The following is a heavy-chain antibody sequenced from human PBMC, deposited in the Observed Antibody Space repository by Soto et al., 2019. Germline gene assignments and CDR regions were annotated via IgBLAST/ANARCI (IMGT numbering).Heavy chain of an antibody. CDR3: ARSPRLVYSSGWLNWFDP. D-gene: IGHD6-19*01. Sequence: PSETLSLTCTVSGGSISSSTYYWGWIRQPPGKGLEWIGSIYYSGSTYYNPSLKSRVTISVDTSKNQFSLKLSSVTAADTAVYYCARSPRLVYSSGWLNWFDPWGQGTLVTVSS. CDR1: GGSISSSTYY. CDR2: IYYSGST. J-gene: IGHJ5*02. V-gene: IGHV4-39*01.